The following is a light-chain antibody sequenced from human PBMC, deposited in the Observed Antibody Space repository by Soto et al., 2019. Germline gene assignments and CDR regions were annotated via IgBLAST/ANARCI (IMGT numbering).Light chain of an antibody. CDR3: SSYGGNDWV. V-gene: IGLV2-8*01. J-gene: IGLJ3*02. Sequence: QSALTQPPSASGSLGQSVTFSCTGTSSDVGGYNYVSWYQKHTGKAPKLIINEVHKRPSGVPDRFSGSKSGNPASLTVSGLQAEDEADYHCSSYGGNDWVFGGGSELTVL. CDR1: SSDVGGYNY. CDR2: EVH.